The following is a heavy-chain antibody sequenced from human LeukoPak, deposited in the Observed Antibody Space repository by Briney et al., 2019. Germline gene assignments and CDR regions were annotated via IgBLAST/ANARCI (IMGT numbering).Heavy chain of an antibody. CDR2: IYTSGST. J-gene: IGHJ4*02. V-gene: IGHV4-61*02. D-gene: IGHD4-23*01. CDR1: GGSISSGSYY. Sequence: SSETLSLTCTVSGGSISSGSYYWSWIRQPAGKGLEWIGRIYTSGSTNYNPSLKSRVTISVDTSKNQFSLKLSSVTAADTAVYYCARDPRGYGANAFDYWGQGALVTVSS. CDR3: ARDPRGYGANAFDY.